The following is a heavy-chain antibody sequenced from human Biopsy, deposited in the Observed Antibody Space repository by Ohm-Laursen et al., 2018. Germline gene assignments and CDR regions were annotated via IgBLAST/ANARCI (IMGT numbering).Heavy chain of an antibody. J-gene: IGHJ5*02. CDR2: IFNSANT. V-gene: IGHV4-31*01. D-gene: IGHD3-22*01. Sequence: PSETLSLTCAVFGKTFSDYQWSWIRQRPGKGLEWIGYIFNSANTYYNPSLKNLITISGDTSKNQFSLKLNSVTAADTAVYYCARGDYFDSNGYFWFDPWGQGTLVTVSS. CDR1: GKTFSDYQ. CDR3: ARGDYFDSNGYFWFDP.